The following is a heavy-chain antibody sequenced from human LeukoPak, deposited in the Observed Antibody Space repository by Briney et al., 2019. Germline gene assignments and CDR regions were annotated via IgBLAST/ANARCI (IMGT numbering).Heavy chain of an antibody. V-gene: IGHV4-61*01. J-gene: IGHJ4*02. Sequence: PSETLSLTCTVAGASISSVTNCWGWIRQPPGKGPEWIGYIYSSGTTNYNPSLKSRVTISIDTSKNEFSLKLTSVTAADTAVYYSAREANYSGSGSYFEGTLDHSGQRYLVIVSP. CDR2: IYSSGTT. CDR3: AREANYSGSGSYFEGTLDH. CDR1: GASISSVTNC. D-gene: IGHD3-10*01.